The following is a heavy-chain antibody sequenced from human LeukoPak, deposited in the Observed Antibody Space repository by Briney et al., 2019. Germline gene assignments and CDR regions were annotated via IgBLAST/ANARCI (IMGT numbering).Heavy chain of an antibody. Sequence: SETLSLTCSVSGGSVSRNYWSWIRQPPGNGLEWIAYIYYSGSVNYNPSLKSRVTFSVDTSKNQFSLKLRSVTAADTAVYFCARSPAPSSYYYDSSGYFFDHWGQGTLVTVSS. CDR2: IYYSGSV. J-gene: IGHJ4*02. CDR1: GGSVSRNY. CDR3: ARSPAPSSYYYDSSGYFFDH. D-gene: IGHD3-22*01. V-gene: IGHV4-59*02.